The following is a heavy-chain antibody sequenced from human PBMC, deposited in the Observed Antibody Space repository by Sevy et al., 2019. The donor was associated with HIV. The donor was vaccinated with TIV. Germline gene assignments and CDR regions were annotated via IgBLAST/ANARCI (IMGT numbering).Heavy chain of an antibody. D-gene: IGHD1-26*01. Sequence: GGSLRLSCAASGFTFSNYWMHWVRQAPGKGLVWVSHINTDVESIRYADSVKGRFTISRDNAKNTLYLQVNSLRAEDTAVYYCARGTRGTFGNWGQGTLVTVSS. CDR2: INTDVESI. CDR1: GFTFSNYW. J-gene: IGHJ4*02. V-gene: IGHV3-74*01. CDR3: ARGTRGTFGN.